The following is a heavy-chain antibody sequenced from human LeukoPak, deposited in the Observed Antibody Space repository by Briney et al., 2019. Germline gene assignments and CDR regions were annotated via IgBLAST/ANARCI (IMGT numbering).Heavy chain of an antibody. CDR1: GGSISGSNYY. CDR2: IYYSGTA. D-gene: IGHD3-3*02. Sequence: SETLSLTCTVSGGSISGSNYYWGWIRQPPGKGLEWIGSIYYSGTAYYSSSLRGRLTMSVDTSTNQFSLWVTSVTAADTAVYYRARLGLAYFKTGMDVWGQGTTVTVSS. J-gene: IGHJ6*02. V-gene: IGHV4-39*01. CDR3: ARLGLAYFKTGMDV.